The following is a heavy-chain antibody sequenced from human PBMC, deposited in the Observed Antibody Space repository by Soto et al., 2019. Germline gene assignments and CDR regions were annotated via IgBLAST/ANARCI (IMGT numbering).Heavy chain of an antibody. J-gene: IGHJ4*02. D-gene: IGHD3-10*01. Sequence: GGSLRLSCAASGFSVSSNYMSWVRQAPGKGLEWVSVIYIGGRTYYADYVKGRFTISRHNSKNTLYLQMNSLRAEDTAVYYCARGYGSGSLYYFDLWGQGTLVTVSS. V-gene: IGHV3-53*04. CDR2: IYIGGRT. CDR1: GFSVSSNY. CDR3: ARGYGSGSLYYFDL.